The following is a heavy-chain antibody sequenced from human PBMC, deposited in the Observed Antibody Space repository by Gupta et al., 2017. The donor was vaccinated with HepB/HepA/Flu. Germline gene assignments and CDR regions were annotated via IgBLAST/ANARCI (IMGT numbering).Heavy chain of an antibody. Sequence: QVQLVQSGAEVKKPGSSVKVSCKASGGTFSSYAISWVRQAPGQGLEWMGRIIPILGIANYAKKFQGRVTITADKSTSTAYMELSSLRSEDTAVYYCARGYYDILTGYDYYYYGMDVWGQGTTVTVSS. D-gene: IGHD3-9*01. J-gene: IGHJ6*02. CDR2: IIPILGIA. CDR1: GGTFSSYA. V-gene: IGHV1-69*04. CDR3: ARGYYDILTGYDYYYYGMDV.